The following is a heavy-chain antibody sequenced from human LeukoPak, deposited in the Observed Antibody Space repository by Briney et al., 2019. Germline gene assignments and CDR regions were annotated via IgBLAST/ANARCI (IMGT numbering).Heavy chain of an antibody. V-gene: IGHV4-30-4*01. Sequence: PSQTLSLTCSVSGGSISSGDYYWSWIRQPPGKGLEWIGEINHGGSTNYNPSLKNRVTISVDTSKNQFSLKLSSVTAADTAVYYCARGGTMVRGVIPREYWGQGTLVAVSS. CDR1: GGSISSGDYY. J-gene: IGHJ4*02. CDR2: INHGGST. D-gene: IGHD3-10*01. CDR3: ARGGTMVRGVIPREY.